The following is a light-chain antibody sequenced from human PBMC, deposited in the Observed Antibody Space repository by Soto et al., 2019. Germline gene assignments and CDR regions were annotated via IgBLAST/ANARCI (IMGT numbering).Light chain of an antibody. Sequence: QSALTQRASVSGSPGQSITISCTGSSSDVAGYNYVSWYQQHPGKAPKLIIYEVNNRPSGVSNRFSGSKSGSTSSLTISGLQAEDEADYYCTSYTSVASPAVVGTGTQ. CDR3: TSYTSVASPAV. J-gene: IGLJ1*01. CDR2: EVN. V-gene: IGLV2-14*01. CDR1: SSDVAGYNY.